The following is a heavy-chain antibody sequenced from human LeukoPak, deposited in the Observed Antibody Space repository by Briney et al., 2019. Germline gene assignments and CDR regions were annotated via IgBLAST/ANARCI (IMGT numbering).Heavy chain of an antibody. D-gene: IGHD1-26*01. J-gene: IGHJ5*02. CDR2: MNQGGGA. Sequence: SETLSLTCAVDGASLSGFFWNWIRQSPGTGLEWIGEMNQGGGANFNPSLESRVIIAVDTSKNQFTLKVSSVTEADTAVYYCARGSIVGWFDPWGQGTLVTVSS. CDR3: ARGSIVGWFDP. V-gene: IGHV4-34*01. CDR1: GASLSGFF.